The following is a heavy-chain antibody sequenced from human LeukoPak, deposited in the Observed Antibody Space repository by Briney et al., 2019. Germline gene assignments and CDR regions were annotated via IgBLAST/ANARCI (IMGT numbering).Heavy chain of an antibody. CDR1: GYSFTSYW. CDR2: IYPGDSDT. V-gene: IGHV5-51*01. D-gene: IGHD2-2*01. J-gene: IGHJ4*02. Sequence: GESLKISCEGSGYSFTSYWIGWGRQMPGKGLGGMGIIYPGDSDTRYSPSSQGQAPISADQSISTAYLQWTSLKASDTAMYYCARRGCSSTSCYFENDYWGQGTLVTVSS. CDR3: ARRGCSSTSCYFENDY.